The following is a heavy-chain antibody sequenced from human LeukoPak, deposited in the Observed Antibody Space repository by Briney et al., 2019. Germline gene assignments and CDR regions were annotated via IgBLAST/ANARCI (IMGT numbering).Heavy chain of an antibody. CDR2: IYPGDSDT. J-gene: IGHJ6*03. Sequence: GEPLNFSGKGSGYSFTSYWIGWVRQMPGKGLEWIGIIYPGDSDTRYSPSFQGQVTISADKSNSTAYLQWSSLKASDTAMYYCAREYCSGGSCYQSTHYYMDAWGKGNTVTVSS. V-gene: IGHV5-51*01. CDR1: GYSFTSYW. D-gene: IGHD2-15*01. CDR3: AREYCSGGSCYQSTHYYMDA.